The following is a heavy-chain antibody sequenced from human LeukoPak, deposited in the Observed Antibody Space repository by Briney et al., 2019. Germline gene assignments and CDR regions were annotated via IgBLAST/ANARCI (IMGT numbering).Heavy chain of an antibody. J-gene: IGHJ5*02. CDR2: ITSTSSTI. D-gene: IGHD3-10*01. CDR1: GFTFSSYS. V-gene: IGHV3-48*04. CDR3: AKGSPSGSYYSNWFDP. Sequence: GGSLRLSCVASGFTFSSYSMNWVRQAPGKGLEWVSYITSTSSTIFYADSVKGRFTISRDNAKNSLYLQMNSLRAEDTALYYCAKGSPSGSYYSNWFDPWGQGTLVTVSS.